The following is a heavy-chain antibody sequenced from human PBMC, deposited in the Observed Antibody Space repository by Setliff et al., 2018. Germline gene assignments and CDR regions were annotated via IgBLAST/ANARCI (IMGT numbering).Heavy chain of an antibody. CDR3: ARDLEYSSSPNNWFDP. J-gene: IGHJ5*02. D-gene: IGHD6-6*01. Sequence: GASVKVSCKASGGTFSNYPISWVRQAPGQGPQWMGRIIPLFGTANYAQNFQGRLTITADESTNAAYMELSSLISEDTSVYYCARDLEYSSSPNNWFDPWGQGTLVTVSS. CDR1: GGTFSNYP. V-gene: IGHV1-69*13. CDR2: IIPLFGTA.